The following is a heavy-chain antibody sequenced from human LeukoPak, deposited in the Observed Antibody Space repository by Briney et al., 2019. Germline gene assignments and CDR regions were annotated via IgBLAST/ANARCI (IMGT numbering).Heavy chain of an antibody. Sequence: VASVKVSCKASGYTFTSYGISWVRQAPGQGLEWMGWISAYNGNTNYAQKLQGRVTMTTDTSTSTAYMELRSLRSDDTAVYYCARGGRSGSYDPLNWFDPWGQGTLVTVSS. CDR2: ISAYNGNT. D-gene: IGHD3-10*01. CDR3: ARGGRSGSYDPLNWFDP. V-gene: IGHV1-18*01. J-gene: IGHJ5*02. CDR1: GYTFTSYG.